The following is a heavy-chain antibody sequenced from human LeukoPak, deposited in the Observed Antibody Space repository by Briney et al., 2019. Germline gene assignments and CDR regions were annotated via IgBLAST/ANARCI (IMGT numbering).Heavy chain of an antibody. CDR1: GFTFSSYD. CDR3: VALGDRIY. CDR2: ISAAGDT. D-gene: IGHD2-21*02. J-gene: IGHJ4*02. V-gene: IGHV3-13*01. Sequence: GGSLRLSCAASGFTFSSYDMHWVRQATGKGLEWVSAISAAGDTYYLDSVKGRFTISRENAKNSLYLQMNSLRAGDTAVYYCVALGDRIYWGQGTLLTVSS.